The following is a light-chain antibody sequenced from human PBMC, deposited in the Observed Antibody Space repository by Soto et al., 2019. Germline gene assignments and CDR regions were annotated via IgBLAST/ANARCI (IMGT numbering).Light chain of an antibody. CDR1: SSNIGAGYA. Sequence: QPVLTQPPSVSGAPGQRVTISCTGSSSNIGAGYAVHWYQQLPGTAPKLLIYENTNRPSGVPDRFSGSKSGTSASLAITGLQAEDEADYYCQSYDSSLSAFDVFGPGTKLTVL. J-gene: IGLJ1*01. CDR2: ENT. CDR3: QSYDSSLSAFDV. V-gene: IGLV1-40*01.